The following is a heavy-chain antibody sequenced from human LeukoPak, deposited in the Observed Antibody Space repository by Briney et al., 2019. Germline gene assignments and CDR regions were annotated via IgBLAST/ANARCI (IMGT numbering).Heavy chain of an antibody. V-gene: IGHV5-51*01. Sequence: GESLKIPCKGSAYSFTSYWIGWVRQMPGEGLEWMGIIYPGDSDTRYSPSFQGQVTISADKSISTAYLQWSSLKASDTAMYYCVSDYYDSSGYYYWGQGTLVTVSS. J-gene: IGHJ4*02. CDR1: AYSFTSYW. D-gene: IGHD3-22*01. CDR3: VSDYYDSSGYYY. CDR2: IYPGDSDT.